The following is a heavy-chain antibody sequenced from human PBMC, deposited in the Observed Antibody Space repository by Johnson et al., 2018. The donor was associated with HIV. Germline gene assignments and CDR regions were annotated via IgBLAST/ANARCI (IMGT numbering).Heavy chain of an antibody. CDR1: GFTVSSNY. J-gene: IGHJ3*02. D-gene: IGHD3-22*01. CDR2: ISGGGDNP. Sequence: VQLVESGGGLIQPGGSLRLSCAASGFTVSSNYMSWVRQAPGKGLEWVSSISGGGDNPYYADSVKGRLTISRDNSRNTLYLQMNSLRAEDTAVYYCARGSTYYYDSSGSDAFDIWGQGTMVTVSS. CDR3: ARGSTYYYDSSGSDAFDI. V-gene: IGHV3-66*03.